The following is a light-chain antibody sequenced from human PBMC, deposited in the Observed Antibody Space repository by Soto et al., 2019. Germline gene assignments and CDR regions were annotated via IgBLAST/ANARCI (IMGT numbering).Light chain of an antibody. CDR2: DAS. Sequence: EIVMTQSPSTLSASRGDRVTITCRASQSISSWLAWYQQKPGQAPMLLIYDASSWQSGAPSRFSGSGSGTEFTLTISSLQPDDFAVYYCQQYSQPWTFGQGTKVE. CDR3: QQYSQPWT. J-gene: IGKJ1*01. V-gene: IGKV1-5*01. CDR1: QSISSW.